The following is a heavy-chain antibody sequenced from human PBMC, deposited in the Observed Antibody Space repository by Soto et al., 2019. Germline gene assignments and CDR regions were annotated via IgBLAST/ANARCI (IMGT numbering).Heavy chain of an antibody. J-gene: IGHJ4*02. V-gene: IGHV3-23*01. CDR3: ATDLRPDGRYDLDY. CDR2: IVGDASST. D-gene: IGHD3-3*01. Sequence: EVQLLESGGGLVQPGGSLRLSCAASGFTFSTYAMNWVRQAPGRGLEWLSVIVGDASSTDYADSVKGRFIISRDNSKNTLYLQMNYLRADDTAVYYCATDLRPDGRYDLDYWGQGTLVTVSP. CDR1: GFTFSTYA.